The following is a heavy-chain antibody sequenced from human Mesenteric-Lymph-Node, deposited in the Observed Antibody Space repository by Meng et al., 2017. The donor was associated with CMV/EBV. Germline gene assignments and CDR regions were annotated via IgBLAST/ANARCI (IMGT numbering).Heavy chain of an antibody. CDR1: GGSISSSNW. J-gene: IGHJ4*02. D-gene: IGHD3-10*01. Sequence: SETLSLTCDVSGGSISSSNWWSWVRQPPGKGLEWIGQIYHSGSTDHNPSLKSRVAISVDKSKKQFSLKLSSVTAADTAVYYCARESFGYGSGKADDYWGQGTLVTVSS. CDR2: IYHSGST. CDR3: ARESFGYGSGKADDY. V-gene: IGHV4-4*02.